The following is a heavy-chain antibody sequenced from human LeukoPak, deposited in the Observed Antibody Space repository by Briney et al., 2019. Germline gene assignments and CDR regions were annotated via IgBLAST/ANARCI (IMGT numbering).Heavy chain of an antibody. CDR2: INHSGST. V-gene: IGHV4-34*01. Sequence: SETLSLTCAVYGGSFSGYYWSWIRQPPGKGLEWIGEINHSGSTNYNPSLKSRVTISVDTSKNQFSLKLSSVTAADTAVYYCARPSMVRGVPGAFDIWGQGTMVTVSS. J-gene: IGHJ3*02. D-gene: IGHD3-10*01. CDR3: ARPSMVRGVPGAFDI. CDR1: GGSFSGYY.